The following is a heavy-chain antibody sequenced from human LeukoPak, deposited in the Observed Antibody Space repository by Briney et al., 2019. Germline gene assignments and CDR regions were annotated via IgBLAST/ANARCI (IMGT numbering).Heavy chain of an antibody. D-gene: IGHD6-6*01. CDR2: INYSGST. Sequence: PSETLSLTCAVYGGTFSGYYWGWLPQPPGKGRVGRGEINYSGSTNYNQSLKSRITISVDTTKNAFSVQRSLVTAADTAVYYCARAPEGGSSSSLGNWFDPWGQGTLVTVSS. CDR3: ARAPEGGSSSSLGNWFDP. CDR1: GGTFSGYY. J-gene: IGHJ5*02. V-gene: IGHV4-34*01.